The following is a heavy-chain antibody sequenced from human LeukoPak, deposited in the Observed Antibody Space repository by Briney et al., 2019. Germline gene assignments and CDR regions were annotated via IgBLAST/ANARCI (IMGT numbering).Heavy chain of an antibody. CDR1: GFTFSSYS. V-gene: IGHV3-64D*06. D-gene: IGHD5-12*01. J-gene: IGHJ5*02. CDR2: ISSNGGST. CDR3: VVVAVNNRYDP. Sequence: GGSLRLSCSASGFTFSSYSMHWVRQAPGKGLEHISGISSNGGSTYYADSVRGRFTISRDNSKNTLYLQMSSLRAEDTAVYYCVVVAVNNRYDPWGQGTPVTVSS.